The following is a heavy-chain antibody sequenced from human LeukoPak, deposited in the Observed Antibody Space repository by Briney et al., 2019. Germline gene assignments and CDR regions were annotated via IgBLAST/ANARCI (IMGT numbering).Heavy chain of an antibody. CDR1: GGSFSGYY. CDR2: INRSGST. Sequence: SETLSLTCAVYGGSFSGYYWSWIRQPPGKGLEWIGEINRSGSTNYNPSLKSRVTISVDTSKNQFSLKLSSVTAADTAVYYCARGLQGVIDPWGQGTLVTVSS. D-gene: IGHD2-21*01. J-gene: IGHJ5*02. V-gene: IGHV4-34*01. CDR3: ARGLQGVIDP.